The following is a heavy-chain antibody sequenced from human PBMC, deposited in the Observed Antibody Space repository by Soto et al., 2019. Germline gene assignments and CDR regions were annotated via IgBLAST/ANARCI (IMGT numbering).Heavy chain of an antibody. J-gene: IGHJ6*02. Sequence: PGGSLRLSCAASGFTFSSYEMNWVRQAPGQGLEWVSYISDSGGTVYYADSVKGRFTVSRDNAQNSVYLQMNSLRTEDTAVYYCARDLLHYDFWSGSSAYFYYGMDVWGPGTTVTVYS. V-gene: IGHV3-48*03. D-gene: IGHD3-3*01. CDR2: ISDSGGTV. CDR1: GFTFSSYE. CDR3: ARDLLHYDFWSGSSAYFYYGMDV.